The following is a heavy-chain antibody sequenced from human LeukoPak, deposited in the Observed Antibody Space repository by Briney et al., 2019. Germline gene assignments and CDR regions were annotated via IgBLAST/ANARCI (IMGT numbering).Heavy chain of an antibody. V-gene: IGHV4-59*08. CDR2: IYYSGST. CDR1: GGSISSYY. J-gene: IGHJ4*02. D-gene: IGHD4-17*01. CDR3: ARLPDYGDAFDY. Sequence: SETLSLTCTVSGGSISSYYWSWIRQPPGKGLEWIGYIYYSGSTNYNPSLKSRVTISVDTAKNQFSLKLSSVTAAYTAVYYCARLPDYGDAFDYWGQGTLVTVSS.